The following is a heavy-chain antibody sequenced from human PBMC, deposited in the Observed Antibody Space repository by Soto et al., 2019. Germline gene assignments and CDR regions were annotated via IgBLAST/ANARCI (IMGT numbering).Heavy chain of an antibody. CDR3: APHVSCSGGSCHYDAFAI. Sequence: EVQVLESGGGLVQPGGSLRLSCEGSGFTVSSHAMTWIRHAPGKGPEWVSTVTADGGTYYADSVKGRFAMSRDTSENTLYLQMNSLGAEDTAAYYCAPHVSCSGGSCHYDAFAIRGQGTMVTVSS. J-gene: IGHJ3*02. V-gene: IGHV3-23*01. CDR1: GFTVSSHA. D-gene: IGHD2-15*01. CDR2: VTADGGT.